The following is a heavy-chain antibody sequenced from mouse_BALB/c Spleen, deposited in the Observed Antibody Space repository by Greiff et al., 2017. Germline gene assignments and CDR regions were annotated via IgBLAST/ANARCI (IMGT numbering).Heavy chain of an antibody. Sequence: VQLKQSGPELVKPGASVRISCKASGYTFTSYYIHWVKQRPGQGLEWIGWIYPGNVNTKYNEKFKGKATLTADKSSSTAYMQLSSLTSEDSAVYFCARGGEYGNYEPGYWGQGTTLTVSA. CDR3: ARGGEYGNYEPGY. D-gene: IGHD2-10*02. CDR2: IYPGNVNT. CDR1: GYTFTSYY. V-gene: IGHV1S56*01. J-gene: IGHJ2*01.